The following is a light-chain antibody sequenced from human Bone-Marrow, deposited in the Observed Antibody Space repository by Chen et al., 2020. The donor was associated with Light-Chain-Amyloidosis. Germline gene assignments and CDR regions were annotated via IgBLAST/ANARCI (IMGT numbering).Light chain of an antibody. J-gene: IGLJ1*01. Sequence: QSALPHPASVSESPGQSIPISCTGTRSDVGGDNHVSWYQQHQDKAPKLRIYELTHRPSWVPDRFYGSKSDNTASLTISGLQTEDEADYFCSSYTITNTLVFGSGTRVTVL. CDR3: SSYTITNTLV. V-gene: IGLV2-14*01. CDR2: ELT. CDR1: RSDVGGDNH.